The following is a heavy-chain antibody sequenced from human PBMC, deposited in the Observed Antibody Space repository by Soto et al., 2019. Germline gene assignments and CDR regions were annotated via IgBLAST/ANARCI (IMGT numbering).Heavy chain of an antibody. CDR2: ISWDGDTT. J-gene: IGHJ4*02. V-gene: IGHV3-43*01. CDR3: SDFPNY. CDR1: GFTFADYS. Sequence: GGSLRLSCATSGFTFADYSMHWVRQAPGKGLEWVSLISWDGDTTYYTDSVKGRFTISRDNNKNSLYLQMNSLRPEDTALYYCSDFPNYWGQGTLVTV. D-gene: IGHD3-3*01.